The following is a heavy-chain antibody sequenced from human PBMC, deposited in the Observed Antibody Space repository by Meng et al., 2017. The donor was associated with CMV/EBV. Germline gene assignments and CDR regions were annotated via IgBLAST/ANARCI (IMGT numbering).Heavy chain of an antibody. D-gene: IGHD4-17*01. Sequence: SVKVSCKASGGTFSSYAISWVRQAPGQGLEWMEGIIPIFGTANYAQKFQGRVTITTDESTSTAYMELSSLRSEDTAVYYCASYGDYPWYGMHVWGQGTTVTVSS. V-gene: IGHV1-69*05. CDR2: IIPIFGTA. CDR3: ASYGDYPWYGMHV. J-gene: IGHJ6*02. CDR1: GGTFSSYA.